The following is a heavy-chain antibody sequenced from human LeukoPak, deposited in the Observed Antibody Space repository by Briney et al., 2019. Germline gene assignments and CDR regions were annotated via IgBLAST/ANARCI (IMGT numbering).Heavy chain of an antibody. CDR3: AKNYYDGSGYYLHYYYYYMDV. CDR2: LWYDGSNK. J-gene: IGHJ6*03. CDR1: GFTFSSYG. V-gene: IGHV3-33*06. D-gene: IGHD3-22*01. Sequence: PGRSLRLSRAASGFTFSSYGMHWVRQAPGKGLEWVAVLWYDGSNKYYADSVKGRFTISRDNSKNTLYLQMNSLRAEDTAVYYCAKNYYDGSGYYLHYYYYYMDVWGKGTTVTVSS.